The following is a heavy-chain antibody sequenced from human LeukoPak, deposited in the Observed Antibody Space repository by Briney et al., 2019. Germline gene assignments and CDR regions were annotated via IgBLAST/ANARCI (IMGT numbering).Heavy chain of an antibody. CDR2: ISGSGGNT. D-gene: IGHD3-10*01. Sequence: GGSLRLSCAASGCTFSSYAMSWVRQAPGKGLEWVSGISGSGGNTYYADSVKGRFTVSRDNSKNTLYLQMNSLRAEDTAVYYCAKETFYYGSGSFMGYWGQGTLVTVSS. V-gene: IGHV3-23*01. J-gene: IGHJ4*02. CDR3: AKETFYYGSGSFMGY. CDR1: GCTFSSYA.